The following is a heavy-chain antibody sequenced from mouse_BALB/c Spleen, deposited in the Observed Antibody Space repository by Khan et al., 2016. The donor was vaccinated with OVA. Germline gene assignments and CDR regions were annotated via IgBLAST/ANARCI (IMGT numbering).Heavy chain of an antibody. CDR1: GFSLTDYA. CDR2: IWAGGSK. V-gene: IGHV2-6-5*01. J-gene: IGHJ4*01. Sequence: VKLLESGPGLVAPSQSLSITCTVSGFSLTDYAVSWIRQPPGKGLEWLGVIWAGGSKYYNLALKSRLSISKDNSKSQVFLKMNSLQTDDTAMYYCAKDPPYYAMDYWGQGTSVTVSS. CDR3: AKDPPYYAMDY.